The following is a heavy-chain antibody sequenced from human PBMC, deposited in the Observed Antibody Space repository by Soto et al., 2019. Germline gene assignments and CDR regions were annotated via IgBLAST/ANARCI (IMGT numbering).Heavy chain of an antibody. D-gene: IGHD6-13*01. CDR2: ISYDGSNK. Sequence: HPGGSLRLSCAASGFTFSSYAMHWVRQAPGKGLEWVAVISYDGSNKYYADSVKGRFTISRDNSKNTLYLQMSSLRAEDTAVYYCARGIAAAGTNFDYWGQGTLVTVSS. V-gene: IGHV3-30-3*01. J-gene: IGHJ4*02. CDR3: ARGIAAAGTNFDY. CDR1: GFTFSSYA.